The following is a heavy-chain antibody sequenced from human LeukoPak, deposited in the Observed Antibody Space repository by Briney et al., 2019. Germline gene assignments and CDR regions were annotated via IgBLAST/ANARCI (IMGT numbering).Heavy chain of an antibody. CDR1: GGSISSYY. V-gene: IGHV4-59*08. J-gene: IGHJ4*02. CDR3: ARYQGMM. Sequence: PSETLSLTCTVSGGSISSYYWSWTRQPPGKGLEWIGYISYSGSTNFNPSLKSRVTISVDTSKNQFSLKLSSVTAADTAVYYCARYQGMMWGQGTLVTVSS. CDR2: ISYSGST. D-gene: IGHD3-16*01.